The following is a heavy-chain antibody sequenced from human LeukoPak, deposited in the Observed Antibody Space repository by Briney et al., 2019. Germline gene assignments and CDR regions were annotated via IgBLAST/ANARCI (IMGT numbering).Heavy chain of an antibody. J-gene: IGHJ4*02. D-gene: IGHD3-22*01. CDR1: AFTFSSYG. V-gene: IGHV3-30*18. CDR3: AKDLRDDRRSYYFDS. Sequence: GGSLRLSCAASAFTFSSYGMHWVRQAPGKGMEWVAVISYDGSEQYYADSVKGRFTISRDNSKNTLYLQMNSLRTEDTAVYYCAKDLRDDRRSYYFDSWGLGTLVTVSS. CDR2: ISYDGSEQ.